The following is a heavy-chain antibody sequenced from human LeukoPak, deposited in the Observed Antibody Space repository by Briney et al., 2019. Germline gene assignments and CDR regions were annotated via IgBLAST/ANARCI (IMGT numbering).Heavy chain of an antibody. CDR3: ASLGTVTQTGGSTAGGFDY. D-gene: IGHD4-17*01. CDR2: IRSSSSAI. Sequence: GGSLRLSCAASGFTFSSYSMNWVRQAPGKGLEGVSYIRSSSSAIYYADSVKGRFTISRDNAKNSLYLQMNSLRDEDTAVYYCASLGTVTQTGGSTAGGFDYWGQGTLVTVSS. V-gene: IGHV3-48*02. CDR1: GFTFSSYS. J-gene: IGHJ4*02.